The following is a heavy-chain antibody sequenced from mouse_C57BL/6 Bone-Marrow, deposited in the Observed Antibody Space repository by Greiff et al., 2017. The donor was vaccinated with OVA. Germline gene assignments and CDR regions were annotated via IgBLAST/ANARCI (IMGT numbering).Heavy chain of an antibody. CDR1: GFNIKDYY. V-gene: IGHV14-1*01. J-gene: IGHJ1*03. Sequence: VQLQQSGAELVRPGASVKLSCTASGFNIKDYYMHWVKQRPEQGLEWIGRIDPEDGDTEYAPKFQGKATMTAETSSNTAYLQLSSLTSEDTAVYYCTTYFYCSSLYSYVWGTVTTVTVSS. D-gene: IGHD1-1*01. CDR3: TTYFYCSSLYSYV. CDR2: IDPEDGDT.